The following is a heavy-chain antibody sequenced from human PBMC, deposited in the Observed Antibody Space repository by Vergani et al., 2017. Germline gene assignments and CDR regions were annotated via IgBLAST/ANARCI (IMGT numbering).Heavy chain of an antibody. V-gene: IGHV1-18*01. J-gene: IGHJ6*03. CDR1: GYTFTGYG. Sequence: QVQLVQSGAEVKKPGASVKVSCKASGYTFTGYGISWVRQAPGQGLEWMGWISAYNGNTNYAQKLQGRVTMTTDTSTSTAYMELRSLRSDDTAVYYCARELSPGRLELRVQERRLPYYMDVWGKGTTVTVSS. CDR3: ARELSPGRLELRVQERRLPYYMDV. CDR2: ISAYNGNT. D-gene: IGHD1-7*01.